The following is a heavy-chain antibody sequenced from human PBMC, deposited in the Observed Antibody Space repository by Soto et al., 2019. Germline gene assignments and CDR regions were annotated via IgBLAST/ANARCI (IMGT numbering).Heavy chain of an antibody. J-gene: IGHJ3*01. CDR1: GFTFSTYW. Sequence: EVQLVESGGGLVQPGGSLRLSCAVSGFTFSTYWMHWVRQVPGKGLVWVSRISLDGSRTSYADSVKGRFTISRDNAKNTLYLQVRSLRAEDSAVYFCVRDRDFYDGRGYASPGDAFDVWGQGTVVSVSS. CDR2: ISLDGSRT. D-gene: IGHD3-22*01. V-gene: IGHV3-74*01. CDR3: VRDRDFYDGRGYASPGDAFDV.